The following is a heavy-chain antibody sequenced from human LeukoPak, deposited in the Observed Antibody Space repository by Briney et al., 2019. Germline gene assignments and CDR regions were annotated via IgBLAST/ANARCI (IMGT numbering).Heavy chain of an antibody. J-gene: IGHJ5*02. CDR3: AKDRGGSYSHYNWFDP. CDR1: GFTFSSYS. CDR2: ISSSSSTI. D-gene: IGHD1-26*01. V-gene: IGHV3-48*01. Sequence: HPGGSLRLSCAASGFTFSSYSMNWVRQAPGKGLEWVSYISSSSSTIYYADSVKGRFTISRDNAKNSLYLQMNSLRAEDTALYYCAKDRGGSYSHYNWFDPWGQGTLVTVSS.